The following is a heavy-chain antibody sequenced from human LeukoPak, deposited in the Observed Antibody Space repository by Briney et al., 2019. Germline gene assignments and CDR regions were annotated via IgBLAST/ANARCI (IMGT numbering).Heavy chain of an antibody. V-gene: IGHV3-11*06. CDR3: ARGSPYYYGSAIH. D-gene: IGHD3-10*01. CDR2: ISSSSSYT. CDR1: GFTFSDYY. J-gene: IGHJ4*02. Sequence: GGSLGLSCAAPGFTFSDYYMSWIRQAPGKGLGGVSYISSSSSYTNYADSVKGRFTISRDNAKNSLYLQMNSLRAEDTAVYYCARGSPYYYGSAIHWGQGTLVTVSS.